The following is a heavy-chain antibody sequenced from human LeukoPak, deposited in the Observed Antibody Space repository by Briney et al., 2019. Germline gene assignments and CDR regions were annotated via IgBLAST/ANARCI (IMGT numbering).Heavy chain of an antibody. CDR3: VKDMDVVGATRGYFDY. Sequence: PGGSLRLSCAASGFTFDDYAMHWVRQAPGKGLEWVSLISGDGGSTYYADSVKGRFTISRDNSKNSLYLQMNSLRTEDTALYYCVKDMDVVGATRGYFDYWGQGTLVTVSS. CDR2: ISGDGGST. J-gene: IGHJ4*02. CDR1: GFTFDDYA. D-gene: IGHD1-26*01. V-gene: IGHV3-43*02.